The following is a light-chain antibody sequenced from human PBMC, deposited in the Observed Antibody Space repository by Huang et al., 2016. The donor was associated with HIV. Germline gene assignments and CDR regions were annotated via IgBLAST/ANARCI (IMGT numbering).Light chain of an antibody. CDR2: WAS. CDR3: HQYYNTPYT. CDR1: QSVLDNSNNKNC. J-gene: IGKJ2*01. V-gene: IGKV4-1*01. Sequence: DIVMTQSPDSLAVSLGERATINCKSSQSVLDNSNNKNCLDWFQQKQGQPPKLLIYWASSREAGVPYRFSGSGSGTDFTLTVSSLQAEDVAVYYCHQYYNTPYTFGQGTKLEIK.